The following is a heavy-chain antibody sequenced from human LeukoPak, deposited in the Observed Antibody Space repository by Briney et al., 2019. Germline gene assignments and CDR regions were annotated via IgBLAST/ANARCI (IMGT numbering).Heavy chain of an antibody. V-gene: IGHV4-4*07. CDR3: VRGRVTAPRWCFDP. CDR1: GGSMNSYY. Sequence: KPSETLSLTCTVSGGSMNSYYWSWIRQPAGKEPEWIGRIYSSGGTNYNPSLKSRATMSVDTSKNQFSLKLSSVTAADTAVYYCVRGRVTAPRWCFDPWGRGTLVIVSS. J-gene: IGHJ2*01. D-gene: IGHD2-21*02. CDR2: IYSSGGT.